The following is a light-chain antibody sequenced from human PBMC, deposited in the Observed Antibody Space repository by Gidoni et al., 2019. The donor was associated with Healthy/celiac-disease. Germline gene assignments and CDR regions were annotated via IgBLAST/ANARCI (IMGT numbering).Light chain of an antibody. CDR2: GAS. J-gene: IGKJ5*01. V-gene: IGKV3-11*01. CDR1: QSVSSY. CDR3: QQRSNWPPIT. Sequence: EIVLTQYPATLSWAPGERATLSCRASQSVSSYLAWYQQKPGQAPRLLIYGASSRATGIPARFSGSGSGTDFTLTISSLEPEDFAVYYCQQRSNWPPITFGQGTRLEIK.